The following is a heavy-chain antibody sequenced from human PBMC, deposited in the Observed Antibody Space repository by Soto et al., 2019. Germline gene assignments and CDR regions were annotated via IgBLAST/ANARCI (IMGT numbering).Heavy chain of an antibody. CDR2: ISGSGGSA. V-gene: IGHV3-23*01. CDR1: GFTFSNYA. D-gene: IGHD6-19*01. CDR3: VREGSGWNSRGSFDF. Sequence: GGSLRLSCAASGFTFSNYAMNWVRQAPGKGLECVSVISGSGGSAYYADSVQGRFTISRDNSKNTLYMQMNSLRDEDTAIYHCVREGSGWNSRGSFDFWGRGTMVTVSS. J-gene: IGHJ3*01.